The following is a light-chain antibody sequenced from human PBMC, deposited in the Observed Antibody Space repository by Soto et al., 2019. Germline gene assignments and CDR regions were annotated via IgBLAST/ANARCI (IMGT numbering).Light chain of an antibody. CDR1: SSNIGSNT. CDR2: SNN. Sequence: QSVLTQPPSASGTPGQRVTISCSGSSSNIGSNTVNWYQHLPGTAPKLLIYSNNQRPSGVPDRFSGSKSGTSASLAISGPQSEDGADYYCAAWDDSLNGYVFGTGTKLTVL. CDR3: AAWDDSLNGYV. J-gene: IGLJ1*01. V-gene: IGLV1-44*01.